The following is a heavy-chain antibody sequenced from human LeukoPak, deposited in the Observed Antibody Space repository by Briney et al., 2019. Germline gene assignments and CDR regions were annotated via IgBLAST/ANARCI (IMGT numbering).Heavy chain of an antibody. D-gene: IGHD3-22*01. CDR1: GGSFRGYY. Sequence: PSETLSLTCAVYGGSFRGYYWSWIRQPPGKGLEWIGEINHSGSTNYNPSLKSRVTISVDTSKNQFSLKLSSVTAADTAVYYCARGALNYYDSSGSFDYWGQGTLVTVSS. J-gene: IGHJ4*02. CDR3: ARGALNYYDSSGSFDY. V-gene: IGHV4-34*01. CDR2: INHSGST.